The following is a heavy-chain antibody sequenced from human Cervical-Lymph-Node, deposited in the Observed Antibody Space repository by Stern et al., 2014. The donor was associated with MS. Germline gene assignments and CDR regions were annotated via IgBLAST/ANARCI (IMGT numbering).Heavy chain of an antibody. CDR1: GGSVSSGTYY. CDR2: VYYTGST. V-gene: IGHV4-61*01. CDR3: VRETGLVWFGENHYGLDV. Sequence: QLQLQESGPGLVKPSETLSLTCSVSGGSVSSGTYYWSWIRQPPGKGPEWIGYVYYTGSTSYNPSFKSRVTISVDTSKNQFSLKLSSVTAADTAVYYCVRETGLVWFGENHYGLDVWGQGTTVTVSS. J-gene: IGHJ6*02. D-gene: IGHD3-10*01.